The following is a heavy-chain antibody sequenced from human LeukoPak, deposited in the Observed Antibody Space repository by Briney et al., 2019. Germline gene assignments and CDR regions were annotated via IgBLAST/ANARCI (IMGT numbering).Heavy chain of an antibody. D-gene: IGHD3-10*01. CDR3: ARDGAAAMVRGVMDV. J-gene: IGHJ6*04. Sequence: SGGSLRLSCAASGFTFSSYWMSWVRQAPGKGLEWVANIKQDGSEKYYVDSVKGRFTISRDNAKNSLYLQMNSLRAEDTAVYYCARDGAAAMVRGVMDVWGKGTTVTVSS. CDR1: GFTFSSYW. CDR2: IKQDGSEK. V-gene: IGHV3-7*01.